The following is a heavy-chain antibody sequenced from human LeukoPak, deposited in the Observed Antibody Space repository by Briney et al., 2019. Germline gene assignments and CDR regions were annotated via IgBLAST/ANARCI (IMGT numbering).Heavy chain of an antibody. Sequence: PSETLSLTCTVSGASIKTYSWSWIRQPAGKGLEWIGHIYTRGSANYNPSLKSRVTISVDTSKNQFSLKLSSVTAADTAAYYCARRAREFGWVFDYWGQGTLVTVSS. CDR1: GASIKTYS. V-gene: IGHV4-4*08. J-gene: IGHJ4*02. CDR3: ARRAREFGWVFDY. CDR2: IYTRGSA. D-gene: IGHD3-10*01.